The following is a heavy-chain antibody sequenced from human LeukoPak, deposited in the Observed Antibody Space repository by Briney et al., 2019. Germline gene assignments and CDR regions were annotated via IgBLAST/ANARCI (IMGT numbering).Heavy chain of an antibody. V-gene: IGHV3-48*04. CDR2: ISSSSSTI. Sequence: PGGSLRLSCAASGFTFSSYSMNWVRQAPGKGLEWVSYISSSSSTIYYADSVKGRFTISRDNAKNSLYLQMNSLRAEDTAVYYCARDWWYYYDSSGYSGANENYFDYWGQGTLVTVSS. J-gene: IGHJ4*02. D-gene: IGHD3-22*01. CDR3: ARDWWYYYDSSGYSGANENYFDY. CDR1: GFTFSSYS.